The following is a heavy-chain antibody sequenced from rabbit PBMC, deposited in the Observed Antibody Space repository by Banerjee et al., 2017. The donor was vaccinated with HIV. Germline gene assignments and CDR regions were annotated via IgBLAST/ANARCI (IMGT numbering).Heavy chain of an antibody. J-gene: IGHJ3*01. CDR1: RIDFSTYG. CDR2: IYPDYGTT. V-gene: IGHV1S47*01. Sequence: QEQLVESGGGLVTLGGSLKLSCKASRIDFSTYGISWVRQAPGKGLEWIAYIYPDYGTTDYATWVNGRFTISLDDAQNTVFLRMTSLTAADTATYFCARATGYGSTKYYPTRLDLWGPGTLVTVS. CDR3: ARATGYGSTKYYPTRLDL. D-gene: IGHD5-1*01.